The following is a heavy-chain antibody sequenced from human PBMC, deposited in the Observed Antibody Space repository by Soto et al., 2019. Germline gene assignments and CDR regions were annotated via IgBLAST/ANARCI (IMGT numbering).Heavy chain of an antibody. CDR1: GVSISSGGYS. D-gene: IGHD3-10*01. CDR2: IYHSGST. V-gene: IGHV4-30-2*01. CDR3: ARGTMVRGVISTATPHPKKYYFDY. J-gene: IGHJ4*02. Sequence: SETLSLTCAFSGVSISSGGYSWSWIRQPPGKGLEWIGYIYHSGSTYYNPSLKSRVTISVDRSKNQFSLKLSSVTAADTAVYYCARGTMVRGVISTATPHPKKYYFDYWGQGTLVTVSS.